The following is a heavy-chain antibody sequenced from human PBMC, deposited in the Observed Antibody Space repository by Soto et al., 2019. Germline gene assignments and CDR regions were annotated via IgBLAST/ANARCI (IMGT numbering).Heavy chain of an antibody. CDR2: IKSKTEGGTT. V-gene: IGHV3-15*07. CDR3: TTDIAAAGPNYYYYGMDV. J-gene: IGHJ6*02. CDR1: GFTFSNAW. Sequence: GGSLRLSCAASGFTFSNAWMNWVRQAPGKGLEWVGRIKSKTEGGTTDYAAPVKGRLTISRDDSKNTLYLQMNSLKTEDTAVYYCTTDIAAAGPNYYYYGMDVWGQGTTVTVSS. D-gene: IGHD6-13*01.